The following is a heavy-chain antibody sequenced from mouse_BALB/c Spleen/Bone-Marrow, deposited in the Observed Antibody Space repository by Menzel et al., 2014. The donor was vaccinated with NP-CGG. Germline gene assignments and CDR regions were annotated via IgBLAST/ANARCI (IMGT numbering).Heavy chain of an antibody. Sequence: QVQLKESGPGLVAPSQSLSITCTVSGFSLTGYGVNWVRQPPGKGLEWLGMIWGDGSTDYNSALKSRLSISKDNSKSQVFLKMNSLQTNDTARYYCARDGYDYAMDYWGQGTSVTVSS. D-gene: IGHD2-14*01. V-gene: IGHV2-6-7*01. CDR2: IWGDGST. J-gene: IGHJ4*01. CDR1: GFSLTGYG. CDR3: ARDGYDYAMDY.